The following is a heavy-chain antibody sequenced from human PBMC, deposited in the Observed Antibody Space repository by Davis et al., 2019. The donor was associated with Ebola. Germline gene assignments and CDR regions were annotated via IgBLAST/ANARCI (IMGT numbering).Heavy chain of an antibody. J-gene: IGHJ6*02. CDR2: ISYSGTT. D-gene: IGHD2-8*01. Sequence: PSETLSLTCSVSGGSITTSNHYWGWIRQPPGKGLEWIGSISYSGTTYYKPSLARRLTLSVDPSKNQVSLQLSSVTAADTAVYYCSRKVYIIASYYYGIDVWGQGTTVTVSS. CDR3: SRKVYIIASYYYGIDV. V-gene: IGHV4-39*01. CDR1: GGSITTSNHY.